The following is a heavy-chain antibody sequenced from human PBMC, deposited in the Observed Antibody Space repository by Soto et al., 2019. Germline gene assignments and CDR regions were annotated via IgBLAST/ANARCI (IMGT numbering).Heavy chain of an antibody. CDR2: MNPNRGNT. CDR3: ARVPTPGATY. CDR1: GYTFTSYD. V-gene: IGHV1-8*01. Sequence: GAPVKVSCKASGYTFTSYDINWVRQATGQGLQWMGWMNPNRGNTSYAQKFQSRVTMTRNTSISTAYMELSSLRSEHTAVYCCARVPTPGATYLGQGTLVTVGS. J-gene: IGHJ4*02. D-gene: IGHD5-12*01.